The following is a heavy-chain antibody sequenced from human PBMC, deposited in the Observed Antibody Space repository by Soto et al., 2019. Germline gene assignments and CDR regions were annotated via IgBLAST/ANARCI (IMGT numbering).Heavy chain of an antibody. V-gene: IGHV3-23*01. Sequence: GGSLRLSCAASGFTFSYYTMSWVRQAPGKGLDWVTTISGSSDIIYYADSVKGRFTISRDNSKNTLYLQMNSLRAEDTAIYYCTKDIWVAHFWGQGTLVTVSS. CDR1: GFTFSYYT. CDR2: ISGSSDII. J-gene: IGHJ4*02. CDR3: TKDIWVAHF. D-gene: IGHD2-15*01.